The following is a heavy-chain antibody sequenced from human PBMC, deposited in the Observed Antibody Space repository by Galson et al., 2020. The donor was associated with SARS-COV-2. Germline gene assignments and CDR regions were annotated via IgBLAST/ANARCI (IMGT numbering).Heavy chain of an antibody. V-gene: IGHV4-30-2*01. J-gene: IGHJ4*02. CDR1: GGSISSGGYS. D-gene: IGHD5-18*01. Sequence: SETLSLTCAVSGGSISSGGYSCSWIRQPPGKGLEWIGYIYHSGSTYYNPSLKSRVTISVDRSKNQFSLKLSSVTAADTAVYYCARGIYSYGYNWGQGTLVTVSS. CDR2: IYHSGST. CDR3: ARGIYSYGYN.